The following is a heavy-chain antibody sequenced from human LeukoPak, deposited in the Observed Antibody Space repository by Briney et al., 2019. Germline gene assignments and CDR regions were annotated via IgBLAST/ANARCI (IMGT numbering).Heavy chain of an antibody. CDR1: GFTFSSYA. D-gene: IGHD4-17*01. CDR2: ISGSGGST. J-gene: IGHJ6*02. V-gene: IGHV3-23*01. CDR3: ASDGDYYYYGMDV. Sequence: PGGSLRLSCAAXGFTFSSYAMSWVRQAPGKGLEWVSAISGSGGSTYYADSVKGRFTISRDNSKNTLYLQMNSLRAEDTAVYYCASDGDYYYYGMDVWGQGTTVTVSS.